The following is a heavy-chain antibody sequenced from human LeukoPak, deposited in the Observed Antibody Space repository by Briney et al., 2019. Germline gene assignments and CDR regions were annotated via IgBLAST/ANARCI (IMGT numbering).Heavy chain of an antibody. CDR3: ARGYRCGRDAFDI. J-gene: IGHJ3*02. Sequence: SGPALVKPTQTLTLTCTFSGFSLSTSGMCVSWIRQAPGQALEWLARIDWADDKYYSTSLKTRLTISKDTSKNQVVLTMTNMDPVDTATYYCARGYRCGRDAFDIWGQGTMVTVSS. D-gene: IGHD5-18*01. CDR1: GFSLSTSGMC. V-gene: IGHV2-70*11. CDR2: IDWADDK.